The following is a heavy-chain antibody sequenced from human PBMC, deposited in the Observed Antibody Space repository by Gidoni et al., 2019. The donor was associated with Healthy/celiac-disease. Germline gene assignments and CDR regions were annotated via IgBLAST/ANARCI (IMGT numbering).Heavy chain of an antibody. CDR2: SYSGGST. D-gene: IGHD3-22*01. CDR3: ARDSTGRDSRYYYYMDV. Sequence: EVQLVESGGGLVQPGGSLRLSCAASGLPVSSNYISWVRPAPGKGLEWVSGSYSGGSTYYADSVKGRFTISRDNSKNTLYLQMNSLRAEDTAVYYCARDSTGRDSRYYYYMDVWGKGTTVTVSS. V-gene: IGHV3-66*01. J-gene: IGHJ6*03. CDR1: GLPVSSNY.